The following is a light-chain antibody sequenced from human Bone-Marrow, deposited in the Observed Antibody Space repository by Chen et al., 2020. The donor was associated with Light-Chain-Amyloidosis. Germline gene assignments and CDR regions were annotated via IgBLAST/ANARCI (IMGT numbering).Light chain of an antibody. CDR1: SSNIGSNH. V-gene: IGLV1-47*01. J-gene: IGLJ2*01. Sequence: QSVLTQPPAASGTPGQRVTISCPGTSSNIGSNHIYWYQHFPGTAPKLLIHRNNQRPSGVTDRFSGSKSGTSASLAISGLRREDEADYYCAAWDDSLSAVVFGGGTKLTVL. CDR3: AAWDDSLSAVV. CDR2: RNN.